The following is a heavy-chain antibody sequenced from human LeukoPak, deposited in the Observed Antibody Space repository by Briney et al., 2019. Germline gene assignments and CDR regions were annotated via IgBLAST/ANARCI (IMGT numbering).Heavy chain of an antibody. D-gene: IGHD1-14*01. V-gene: IGHV3-23*01. CDR1: GFTFSSYS. CDR3: AKARGRADGKFDY. Sequence: GGSLRLSCAASGFTFSSYSMNWVRQAPGKGLEWVSAISGSGGSTYYADSVKGRFTISRDNSKNTLYLQMNSLRAEDTAVYYCAKARGRADGKFDYWGQGTLVTVSS. J-gene: IGHJ4*02. CDR2: ISGSGGST.